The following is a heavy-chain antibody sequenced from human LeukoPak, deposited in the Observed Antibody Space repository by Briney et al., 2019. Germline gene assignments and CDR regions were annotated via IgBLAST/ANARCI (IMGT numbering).Heavy chain of an antibody. J-gene: IGHJ4*02. V-gene: IGHV5-51*01. CDR3: ARTVDTLTGYYTRFDY. Sequence: GESLKISCKGSGYSFTSYWIGWVRQMPGKGLEWMGIIYPGDSDTRYSPSFQGQVTISADKSISTAYLQWSSLKASDTAMYYCARTVDTLTGYYTRFDYWGQGTLVTVSS. CDR1: GYSFTSYW. CDR2: IYPGDSDT. D-gene: IGHD3-9*01.